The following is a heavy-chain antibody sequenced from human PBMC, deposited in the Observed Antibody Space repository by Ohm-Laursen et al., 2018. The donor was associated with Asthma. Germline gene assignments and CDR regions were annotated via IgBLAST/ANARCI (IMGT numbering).Heavy chain of an antibody. J-gene: IGHJ3*02. D-gene: IGHD1-26*01. CDR1: GFTFSSYG. CDR2: ISYDGSNK. Sequence: SLRLSCAASGFTFSSYGMHWVRQAPGKGLEWVAVISYDGSNKYYADSVKGRFTISRDNSKNTLYLQMNSLRAEDTAVYYCAKGPEWELLPLSAFDIWGQGTMVTVSS. CDR3: AKGPEWELLPLSAFDI. V-gene: IGHV3-30*18.